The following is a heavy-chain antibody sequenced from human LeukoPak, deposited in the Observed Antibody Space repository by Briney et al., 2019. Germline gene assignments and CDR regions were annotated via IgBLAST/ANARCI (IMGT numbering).Heavy chain of an antibody. V-gene: IGHV4-59*01. Sequence: PSETLSLTCTVSGGSISSYYWSWLRQPPGKGLEYIGYTHYSGSTNYNPSLKSRVTISLDTSGNQFSLKLSSVTAADTAVYYCARDLGYSGYDGEKYYFDYWGQGTLVTVSS. CDR3: ARDLGYSGYDGEKYYFDY. D-gene: IGHD5-12*01. CDR1: GGSISSYY. CDR2: THYSGST. J-gene: IGHJ4*02.